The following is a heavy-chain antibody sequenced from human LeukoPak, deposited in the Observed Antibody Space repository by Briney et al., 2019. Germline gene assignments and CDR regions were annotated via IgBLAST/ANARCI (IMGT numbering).Heavy chain of an antibody. D-gene: IGHD3-10*01. J-gene: IGHJ4*02. V-gene: IGHV3-48*02. CDR2: ISSSSSTI. CDR1: GFTFSSYS. Sequence: GGSLRLSCAASGFTFSSYSMNWVRQAPGKGLEWVSYISSSSSTIYYGGSVKGRFTISRDSARNSLYLQTNSLRDEDTAVCYCVRVGEFDYWGQGTLVTVSS. CDR3: VRVGEFDY.